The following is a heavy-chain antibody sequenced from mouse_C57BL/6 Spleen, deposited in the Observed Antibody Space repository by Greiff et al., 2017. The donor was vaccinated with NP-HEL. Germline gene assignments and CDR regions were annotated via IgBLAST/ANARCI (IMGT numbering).Heavy chain of an antibody. V-gene: IGHV1-82*01. CDR1: GYAFSSSW. J-gene: IGHJ3*01. Sequence: VKLMESGPELVKPGASVKISCKASGYAFSSSWMNWVKQRPGKGLEWIGRIYPGDGDTNYNGKFKGKATLTADKSSSTAYMQLSSLTSEDSAVYFCARYTAQATWFAYWGQGTLVTVSA. D-gene: IGHD3-2*02. CDR3: ARYTAQATWFAY. CDR2: IYPGDGDT.